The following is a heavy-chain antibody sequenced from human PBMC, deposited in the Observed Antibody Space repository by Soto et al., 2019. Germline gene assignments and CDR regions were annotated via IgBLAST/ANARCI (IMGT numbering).Heavy chain of an antibody. D-gene: IGHD1-1*01. Sequence: SLRLACVASGFTFDTYGIHWVRQAPGKGLQWVALISYEGSNTYYADSVRGRLTISRDNSKNTLYLQMNTLRPEDTGLYYCARVTPGNNLYYFSGLDFWGQGTSVTVSS. V-gene: IGHV3-30*19. CDR1: GFTFDTYG. CDR3: ARVTPGNNLYYFSGLDF. J-gene: IGHJ6*02. CDR2: ISYEGSNT.